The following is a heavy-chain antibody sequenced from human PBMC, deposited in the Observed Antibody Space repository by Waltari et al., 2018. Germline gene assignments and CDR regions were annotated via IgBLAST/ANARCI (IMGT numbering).Heavy chain of an antibody. Sequence: EMQLLESGGGLVQPGRSLSLSCAASGFTFSRFAMSWVRQDPGQGLEWVSIINDRGDITNTADSLKRRYTVSRDNSRDTLYLHMNNLTAEDTAVYYCATRNYLDSWGRGALVTVSS. CDR3: ATRNYLDS. J-gene: IGHJ4*02. V-gene: IGHV3-23*01. CDR1: GFTFSRFA. CDR2: INDRGDIT.